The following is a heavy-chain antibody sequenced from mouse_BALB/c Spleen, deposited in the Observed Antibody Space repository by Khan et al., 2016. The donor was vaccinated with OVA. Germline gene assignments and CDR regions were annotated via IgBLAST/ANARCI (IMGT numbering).Heavy chain of an antibody. CDR3: ARDRIDD. CDR1: GYTFSTYW. CDR2: INPSSGYT. Sequence: QIQLVQSGAELAKPGASVKMSCKASGYTFSTYWIHWVKQRPGQGLEWIGYINPSSGYTYYNQRFNDKATLTADKSSSTAYMQLSSLTSEDSAVYYCARDRIDDWGQGTTLTVSS. V-gene: IGHV1-7*01. J-gene: IGHJ2*01.